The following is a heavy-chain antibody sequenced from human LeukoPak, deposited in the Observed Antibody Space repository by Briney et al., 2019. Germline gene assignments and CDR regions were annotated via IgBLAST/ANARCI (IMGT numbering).Heavy chain of an antibody. CDR2: INPNSGGT. V-gene: IGHV1-2*02. CDR1: GYTFTGYY. CDR3: ARENSGSYWTIDY. J-gene: IGHJ4*02. D-gene: IGHD1-26*01. Sequence: ASVKVSCKASGYTFTGYYMHWVRQAPGQGLVWMGWINPNSGGTNYAQKFQGRVTMTRDTSISTAYMELSRLGSDDTAVYYCARENSGSYWTIDYWGQGTLVTVSS.